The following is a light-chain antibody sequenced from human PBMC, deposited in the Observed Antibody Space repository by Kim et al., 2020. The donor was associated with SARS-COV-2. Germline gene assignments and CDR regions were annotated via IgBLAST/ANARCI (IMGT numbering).Light chain of an antibody. J-gene: IGKJ1*01. Sequence: LSASVGDRVTMTCRASQSIGRWLAWYQHNPGKAPSLLIFKASTLQSGVPSRFSASGFGTDFSLTISGLQPEDFATYYCQQYDNFWTFGQGTKVDIK. CDR2: KAS. CDR3: QQYDNFWT. V-gene: IGKV1-5*03. CDR1: QSIGRW.